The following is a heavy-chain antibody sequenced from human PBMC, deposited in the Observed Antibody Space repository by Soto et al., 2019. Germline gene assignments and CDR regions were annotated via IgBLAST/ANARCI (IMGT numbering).Heavy chain of an antibody. V-gene: IGHV3-9*01. Sequence: EVQLVESGGGLEQPGRSLRLSCTVSGFIFEDFAMHWVRQAPGQGLEWVSGINWKGVNKAYAESVLGRFTISRDNAKNSLYLDMNYLRPEDTALYFCAKDVDRLGELWGYFQNWGQGTLVTVSS. CDR1: GFIFEDFA. D-gene: IGHD3-16*01. CDR2: INWKGVNK. CDR3: AKDVDRLGELWGYFQN. J-gene: IGHJ1*01.